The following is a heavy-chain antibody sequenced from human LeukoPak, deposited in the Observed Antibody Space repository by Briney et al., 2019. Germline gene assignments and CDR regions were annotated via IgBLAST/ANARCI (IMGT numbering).Heavy chain of an antibody. V-gene: IGHV3-66*01. CDR2: IYSGGGT. CDR3: ARALKDGYEY. Sequence: GGSLRLSCAASGFTVSNSYMNWVRQAPGKGLEWVSLIYSGGGTYYADSVKGRFTISRDNSKNTLYLQMNSLRAEDTAVYYCARALKDGYEYWGQGTLVTVSS. D-gene: IGHD2-15*01. J-gene: IGHJ4*02. CDR1: GFTVSNSY.